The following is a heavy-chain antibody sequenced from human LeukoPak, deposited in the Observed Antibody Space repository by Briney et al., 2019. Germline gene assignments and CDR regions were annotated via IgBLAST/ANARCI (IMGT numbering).Heavy chain of an antibody. CDR3: ASRKLGNDY. Sequence: PSETLSLTCTVSGGSISTSNYYWGWIRQPPGKGLEWIGNIFYSRSTYYSPSLKSRVTISADTSQNQFSLKLSSVTAADTAVYYCASRKLGNDYWGQGTLVTVSS. D-gene: IGHD7-27*01. V-gene: IGHV4-39*07. CDR2: IFYSRST. CDR1: GGSISTSNYY. J-gene: IGHJ4*02.